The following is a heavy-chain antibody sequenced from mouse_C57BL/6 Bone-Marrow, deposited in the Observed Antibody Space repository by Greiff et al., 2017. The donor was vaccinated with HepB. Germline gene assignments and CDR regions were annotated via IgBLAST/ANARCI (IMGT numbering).Heavy chain of an antibody. J-gene: IGHJ4*01. CDR3: ARSHYYDSSYAMDY. V-gene: IGHV1-50*01. D-gene: IGHD1-1*01. CDR2: IDPSDSDT. CDR1: GYTFTSYW. Sequence: QVQLQQPGAELVKPGASVKLSCKASGYTFTSYWMQWVKQRPGQGLEWIGEIDPSDSDTNYNQKFKGKATLTVDTSSSTAYMQLSSLTSEDSAVYYCARSHYYDSSYAMDYWGQGTSVTVSS.